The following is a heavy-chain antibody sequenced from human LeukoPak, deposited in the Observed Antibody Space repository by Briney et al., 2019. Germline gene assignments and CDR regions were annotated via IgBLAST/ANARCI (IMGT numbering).Heavy chain of an antibody. J-gene: IGHJ4*02. D-gene: IGHD5-18*01. CDR3: ARTRIQPLVDY. V-gene: IGHV4-59*01. Sequence: SETLSLTCTVSGGSISSYYWSWIRQPPGKGLEWIGYIYYSGSTNYNPSLKSRVTISVDTSKNQFSLKLSSVTAADTAVYYCARTRIQPLVDYWGQGTLVTVSS. CDR1: GGSISSYY. CDR2: IYYSGST.